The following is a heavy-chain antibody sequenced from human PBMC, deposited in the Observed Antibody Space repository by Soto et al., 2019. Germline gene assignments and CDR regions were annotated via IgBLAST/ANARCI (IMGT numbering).Heavy chain of an antibody. D-gene: IGHD5-18*01. CDR3: ARRAGGYSYGVDY. CDR1: GYTFTSYY. CDR2: INPSGGST. Sequence: ASVKVSCKTSGYTFTSYYIHWVRQAPGQGLEWMGIINPSGGSTSYAQKLQGRVTMTRDTSTSTVYMELSSLRSEDTAVYYCARRAGGYSYGVDYWGQGTLVTVSS. V-gene: IGHV1-46*01. J-gene: IGHJ4*02.